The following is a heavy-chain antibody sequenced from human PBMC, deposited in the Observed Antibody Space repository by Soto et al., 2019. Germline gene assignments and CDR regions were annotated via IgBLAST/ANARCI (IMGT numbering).Heavy chain of an antibody. V-gene: IGHV5-51*01. CDR2: IYPSDSDT. CDR3: ARGSGYHNV. CDR1: GYSFTTNW. J-gene: IGHJ4*02. Sequence: GESLKISCKGSGYSFTTNWIAWVRQMPGKGLERIGIIYPSDSDTTYSPSFRGQVTISVDKSTSTAYLQWSSLKASDTAIYYCARGSGYHNVWGQGTLVTVSS. D-gene: IGHD5-12*01.